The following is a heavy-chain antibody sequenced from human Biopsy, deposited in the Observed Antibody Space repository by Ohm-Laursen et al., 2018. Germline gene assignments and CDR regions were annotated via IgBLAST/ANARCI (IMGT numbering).Heavy chain of an antibody. D-gene: IGHD6-13*01. V-gene: IGHV4-31*01. Sequence: TLSLTYTVSGASISSAAYHWSWIRQLPGKGLEWIGHISHSGSTSYNPSLRSLVTISTDTSTNQFSLKVRSVTAADTAMYYCAGATSGTSLYDPWGQGILVTVSS. CDR3: AGATSGTSLYDP. CDR2: ISHSGST. CDR1: GASISSAAYH. J-gene: IGHJ5*02.